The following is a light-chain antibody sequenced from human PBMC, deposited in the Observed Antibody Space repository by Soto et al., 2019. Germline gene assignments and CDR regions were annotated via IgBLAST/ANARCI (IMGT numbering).Light chain of an antibody. Sequence: QSVLTQPPSVSGAPGQTVSISCTGSSSNLGTGYDVHWYQQFPGRAPKLLIYADNKRPSGVPDRISGSKSGTSASLAMAGLQAEDEANYYCQSYDVSLSAWAFGGGTKLTVL. CDR3: QSYDVSLSAWA. CDR1: SSNLGTGYD. V-gene: IGLV1-40*01. J-gene: IGLJ3*02. CDR2: ADN.